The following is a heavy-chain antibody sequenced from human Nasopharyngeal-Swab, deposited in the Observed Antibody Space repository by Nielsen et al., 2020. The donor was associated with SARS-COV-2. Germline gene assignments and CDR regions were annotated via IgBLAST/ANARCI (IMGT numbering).Heavy chain of an antibody. CDR1: GFTFDDYA. CDR2: ISWAADIA. D-gene: IGHD6-13*01. Sequence: GESLKISCAASGFTFDDYAMHWVRQSPGKGLEWVSLISWAADIASYADSVKGRFTISRDNSKNSLYLQMSSLGPEDTALYYCAAFLTPWSVAAADDVDYWGQGTLVTVSS. J-gene: IGHJ4*02. CDR3: AAFLTPWSVAAADDVDY. V-gene: IGHV3-43D*03.